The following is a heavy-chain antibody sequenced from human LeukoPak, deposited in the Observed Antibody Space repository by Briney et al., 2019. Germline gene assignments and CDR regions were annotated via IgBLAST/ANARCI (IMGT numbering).Heavy chain of an antibody. CDR2: ISGDGGST. J-gene: IGHJ4*02. Sequence: GGFLRLSCAASGFTFSCYVMRLGRPAPGEGVEWVSTISGDGGSTYYADSVKGRFTISRDNSKNTLFLQMNSLRAEDTAVYYCAERVQYYFDYWGQGTLVTVSS. CDR3: AERVQYYFDY. V-gene: IGHV3-23*01. D-gene: IGHD4-11*01. CDR1: GFTFSCYV.